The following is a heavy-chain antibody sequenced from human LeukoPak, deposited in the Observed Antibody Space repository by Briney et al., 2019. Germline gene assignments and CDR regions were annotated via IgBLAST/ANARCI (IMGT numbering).Heavy chain of an antibody. CDR2: IWYDGSNK. V-gene: IGHV3-33*06. Sequence: GGSLRLSCAASGFTFSSYGMHWVRQAPGKGLEWVAVIWYDGSNKYYADSVKGRFTISRDNSKNTLYLQMNSLRAEDTAVYYCAKVVRPGNYYDSFDYWGQGTLVTASS. D-gene: IGHD3-22*01. J-gene: IGHJ4*02. CDR1: GFTFSSYG. CDR3: AKVVRPGNYYDSFDY.